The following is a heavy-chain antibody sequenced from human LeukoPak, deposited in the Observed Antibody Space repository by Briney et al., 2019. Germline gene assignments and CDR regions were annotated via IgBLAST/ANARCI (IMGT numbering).Heavy chain of an antibody. D-gene: IGHD3-10*01. CDR2: IESDGSSA. V-gene: IGHV3-74*01. Sequence: GGSLRLSCAASGFTFDDYAMHWVRQAPGKGLVWVSRIESDGSSADYADSVKGRFTISRDDAKNTLYLQMNSLRAEDTAVYYCTRGFGSGSSVPFEYWGQGTLVTVSS. CDR1: GFTFDDYA. CDR3: TRGFGSGSSVPFEY. J-gene: IGHJ4*02.